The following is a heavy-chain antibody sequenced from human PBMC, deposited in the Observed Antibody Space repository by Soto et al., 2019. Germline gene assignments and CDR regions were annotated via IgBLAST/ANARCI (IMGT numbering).Heavy chain of an antibody. V-gene: IGHV5-51*03. CDR1: GYSFTSYW. D-gene: IGHD3-10*01. Sequence: EVQLVQSGAEVKKPGESLKISCKGSGYSFTSYWIGWVRQMPGKGLEWMGIIYPGDSDTRYSPSFQGQVTISADKSISTAYLQWSSPKASDTAMYYCARRRSRGVIWSPKGPFDYWGQGTLVTVSS. J-gene: IGHJ4*02. CDR2: IYPGDSDT. CDR3: ARRRSRGVIWSPKGPFDY.